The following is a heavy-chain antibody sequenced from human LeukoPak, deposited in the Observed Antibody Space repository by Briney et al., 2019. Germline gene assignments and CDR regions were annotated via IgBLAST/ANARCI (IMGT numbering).Heavy chain of an antibody. CDR2: IYSGGST. V-gene: IGHV3-53*01. CDR1: GFTVSSSY. Sequence: GGSLRLSCAASGFTVSSSYMSWVRQAPGKGLEWISLIYSGGSTYYAASVKGRFTISRDNSKNTLYLQMNSLRPEDTAVYYCAKGYNYAYEYWGQGTLVTVSS. J-gene: IGHJ4*02. D-gene: IGHD5-18*01. CDR3: AKGYNYAYEY.